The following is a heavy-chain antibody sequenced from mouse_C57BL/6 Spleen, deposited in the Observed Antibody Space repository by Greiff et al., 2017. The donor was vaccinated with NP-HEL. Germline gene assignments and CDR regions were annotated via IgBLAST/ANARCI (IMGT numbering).Heavy chain of an antibody. D-gene: IGHD3-2*01. CDR3: ARGQIGLQENYAMDY. Sequence: VQLQQPGTELVKPGASVKLSCKASGYTFTSYWMHWVKQRPGQGLEWIGNINPSNGGTNYNEKFKSKATLTVDKSSSTAYMQLSSLTSEDSAVYYCARGQIGLQENYAMDYWGQGTSVTVSS. J-gene: IGHJ4*01. V-gene: IGHV1-53*01. CDR2: INPSNGGT. CDR1: GYTFTSYW.